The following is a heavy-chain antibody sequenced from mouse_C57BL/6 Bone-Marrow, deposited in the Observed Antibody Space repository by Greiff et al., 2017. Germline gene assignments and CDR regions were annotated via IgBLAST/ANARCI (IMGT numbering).Heavy chain of an antibody. D-gene: IGHD1-1*01. Sequence: QVQLKQSGPELVKPGASVKLSCKASGYTFTSYDINWVKQRPGQGLEWIGWIYPRDGSTKYNEKFKGKATLTVDTSSSTAYMELHSLTSEDSAVYFCARQEGFITTVVAPYYYAMDYWGQGTSVTVSS. J-gene: IGHJ4*01. CDR3: ARQEGFITTVVAPYYYAMDY. V-gene: IGHV1-85*01. CDR2: IYPRDGST. CDR1: GYTFTSYD.